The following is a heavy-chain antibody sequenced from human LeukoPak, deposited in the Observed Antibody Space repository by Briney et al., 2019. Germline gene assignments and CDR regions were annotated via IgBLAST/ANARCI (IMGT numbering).Heavy chain of an antibody. CDR3: ARDWTSGFHSLDY. J-gene: IGHJ4*02. CDR2: IYYRGST. D-gene: IGHD3-22*01. Sequence: SETLSLTCTVSGGSITSYYWSWIRQPPGKGLEWIGYIYYRGSTNHNPSLTSQVTISVDTSKNQFSLKLSSVTAADTAVYYCARDWTSGFHSLDYWGQGTLVTVSS. V-gene: IGHV4-59*01. CDR1: GGSITSYY.